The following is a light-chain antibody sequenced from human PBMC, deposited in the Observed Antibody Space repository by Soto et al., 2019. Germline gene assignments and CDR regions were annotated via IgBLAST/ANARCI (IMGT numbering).Light chain of an antibody. J-gene: IGKJ1*01. V-gene: IGKV1-5*03. Sequence: VHLSQSSASLSASVEARVTXXSRASESSSRWLAWYQQKPGKPPNLLIYKASTLGSGVPSRFSGTGSGTEFTLTISSLQPDDFATYYCQQYHSYWTVGQGTKLDI. CDR2: KAS. CDR3: QQYHSYWT. CDR1: ESSSRW.